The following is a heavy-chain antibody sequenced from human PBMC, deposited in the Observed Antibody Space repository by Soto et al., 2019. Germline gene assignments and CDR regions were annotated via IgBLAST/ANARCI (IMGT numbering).Heavy chain of an antibody. D-gene: IGHD6-19*01. Sequence: PGGSLRRSWAASGFTFSSYGMSWVRQAPGKGLEWVSAISGSGGSTYYADSVKGRFTISRDNSKNTLYLQMNSLRAEDTAVYYCASIAVGGRVYYGMDVWGQGTTVTVSS. CDR2: ISGSGGST. V-gene: IGHV3-23*01. J-gene: IGHJ6*02. CDR3: ASIAVGGRVYYGMDV. CDR1: GFTFSSYG.